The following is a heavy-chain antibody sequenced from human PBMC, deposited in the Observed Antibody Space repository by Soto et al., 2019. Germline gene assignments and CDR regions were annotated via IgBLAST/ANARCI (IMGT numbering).Heavy chain of an antibody. V-gene: IGHV3-48*02. CDR3: ARGRLWSFDF. CDR2: ISSDSGTI. CDR1: GFSFRIYS. J-gene: IGHJ4*02. D-gene: IGHD3-10*01. Sequence: EVQMVESGGDLVQPRGSLRLSCVVSGFSFRIYSMNWVRQAPGKGLEWISYISSDSGTIYYADSLKGRFTISRDNGKNSLYLQMNSLTDEDTAVYYCARGRLWSFDFWGQGTLVTVSS.